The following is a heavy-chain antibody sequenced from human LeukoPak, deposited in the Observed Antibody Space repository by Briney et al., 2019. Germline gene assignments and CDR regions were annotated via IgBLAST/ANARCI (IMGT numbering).Heavy chain of an antibody. V-gene: IGHV1-69*04. CDR2: IIPILGIA. D-gene: IGHD3-10*01. J-gene: IGHJ5*02. Sequence: GASVKVSCKASGGTFSSYAISWVRQAPGQGLKWMGRIIPILGIANYAQKFQGRVTITADKSTSTAYMELSSLRSEDTAVYYCARGEHYYGSGSYYDPCWFDPWGQGTLVTVSS. CDR1: GGTFSSYA. CDR3: ARGEHYYGSGSYYDPCWFDP.